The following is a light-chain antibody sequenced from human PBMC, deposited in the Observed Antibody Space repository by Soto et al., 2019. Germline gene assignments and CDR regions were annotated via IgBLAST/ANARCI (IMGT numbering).Light chain of an antibody. CDR3: QQYYDSPQT. Sequence: DIVMTQSPDSLAVSLGERATINCKSSQSVLYNSNNKNYLAWYQQKPGQPPKLLIYWASTRESGVPARFSGSGSGTDFTVTISSLQAEDVAVYYCQQYYDSPQTFGQGTKVEIK. J-gene: IGKJ1*01. CDR2: WAS. CDR1: QSVLYNSNNKNY. V-gene: IGKV4-1*01.